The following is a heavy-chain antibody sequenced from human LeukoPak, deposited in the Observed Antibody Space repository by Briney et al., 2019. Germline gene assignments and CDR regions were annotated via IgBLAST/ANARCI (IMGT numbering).Heavy chain of an antibody. V-gene: IGHV1-69*06. J-gene: IGHJ4*02. D-gene: IGHD3-22*01. CDR1: GGTFSSYA. CDR3: VRYYYDSSGYARYYFDY. CDR2: IIPIFGTA. Sequence: GASVKVSCKASGGTFSSYAISWVRQAPGQGLEWMGGIIPIFGTANYAQKFQGRVTITADKSTSTAYMELSSLRSEDTAVYYCVRYYYDSSGYARYYFDYWGQGTLVTVSS.